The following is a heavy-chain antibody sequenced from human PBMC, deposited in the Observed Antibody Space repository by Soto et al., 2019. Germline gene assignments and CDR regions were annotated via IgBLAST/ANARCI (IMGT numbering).Heavy chain of an antibody. Sequence: ETLSLSCAASGFTFSSYAMSWVRQAPGKGLEWVSAISGSGGSTYYADSVKGRFTISRDNSKNTLYLQMNSLRAEDTAVYYCAKDPGLAGAFDIWGQGTMVTVSS. D-gene: IGHD2-15*01. CDR1: GFTFSSYA. V-gene: IGHV3-23*01. CDR2: ISGSGGST. J-gene: IGHJ3*02. CDR3: AKDPGLAGAFDI.